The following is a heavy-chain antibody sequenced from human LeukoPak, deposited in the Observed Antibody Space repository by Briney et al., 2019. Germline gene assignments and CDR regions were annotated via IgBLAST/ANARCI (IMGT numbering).Heavy chain of an antibody. CDR3: ARRFRD. J-gene: IGHJ4*02. CDR2: IRGDGTIK. CDR1: GLTFSGFE. V-gene: IGHV3-48*03. Sequence: GGSLRHSCVGCGLTFSGFEMNWVRQAPGKGLEWVSYIRGDGTIKTYADSVKGRFTISRDNAKNSLYLQMNSLRAEDTGIYYCARRFRDWGQGTLVTVSS. D-gene: IGHD5-24*01.